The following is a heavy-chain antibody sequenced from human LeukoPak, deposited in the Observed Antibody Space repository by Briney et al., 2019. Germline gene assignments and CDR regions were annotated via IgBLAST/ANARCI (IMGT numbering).Heavy chain of an antibody. J-gene: IGHJ4*02. CDR3: ARDNWNYPTHFFDY. V-gene: IGHV4-59*01. CDR1: GVSIRSYY. D-gene: IGHD1-7*01. Sequence: NPSETLSLTCTVSGVSIRSYYWSWLRQPPGKGLEWLGYISDSGSTDYKSSLKSRVSMSVDTSKNQFPLKLSSVTAADTAVYYCARDNWNYPTHFFDYWGQGTLVTVSS. CDR2: ISDSGST.